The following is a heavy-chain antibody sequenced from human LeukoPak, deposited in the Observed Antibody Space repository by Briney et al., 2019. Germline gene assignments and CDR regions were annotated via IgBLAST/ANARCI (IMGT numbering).Heavy chain of an antibody. Sequence: SETLSVTCTVSGGSINNYYWSWTRQPGGKGLEWIGRIYTRGSTNYNPSLKSRVTMSVDTSKNQFSLKLSSVTAADTAVYYCARGRYCSADICSGGDALDIWGQGTMVSVSS. V-gene: IGHV4-4*07. J-gene: IGHJ3*02. CDR3: ARGRYCSADICSGGDALDI. D-gene: IGHD2-15*01. CDR2: IYTRGST. CDR1: GGSINNYY.